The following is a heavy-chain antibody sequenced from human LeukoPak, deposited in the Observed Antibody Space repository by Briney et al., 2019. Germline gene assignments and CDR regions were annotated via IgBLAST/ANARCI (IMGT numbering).Heavy chain of an antibody. Sequence: ASVKVSCKASGYTFSGNFMHWVRQAPGQGLEWMGWINPNNGDTNYAQKFQGRVTMTRDMSTSTVYMELSSLRSEDTAVYYCARFDHDSSGYPWWGQGTLVTVSS. D-gene: IGHD3-22*01. CDR1: GYTFSGNF. J-gene: IGHJ4*02. V-gene: IGHV1-2*02. CDR2: INPNNGDT. CDR3: ARFDHDSSGYPW.